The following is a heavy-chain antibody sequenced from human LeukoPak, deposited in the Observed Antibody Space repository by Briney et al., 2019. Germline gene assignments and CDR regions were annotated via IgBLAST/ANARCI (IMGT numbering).Heavy chain of an antibody. CDR3: ARDTDCSSTSCSFDY. CDR2: IIPIFGTA. CDR1: GGTFSSYA. Sequence: SVKVSCKASGGTFSSYAISWVRQAPGQGLEGMGGIIPIFGTANYAQKFQGRVTITTDESTSTAYMELSSLRSEDTAVYYCARDTDCSSTSCSFDYWGQGTLVTVSS. V-gene: IGHV1-69*05. J-gene: IGHJ4*02. D-gene: IGHD2-2*01.